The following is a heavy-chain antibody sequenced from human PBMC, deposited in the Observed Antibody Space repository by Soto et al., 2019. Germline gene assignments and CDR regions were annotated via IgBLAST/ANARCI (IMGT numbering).Heavy chain of an antibody. Sequence: PSETLSLTCTVSGDPLSSFYWTWIRQSPGKGLEWIGYVYLSGTTNYNPSFKSRVTMSVDTSKNQFSLTLTSVTVADTAVYYCARIHGGSWWIDPWGQGTLVTVSS. CDR1: GDPLSSFY. CDR3: ARIHGGSWWIDP. J-gene: IGHJ5*02. CDR2: VYLSGTT. D-gene: IGHD2-15*01. V-gene: IGHV4-59*01.